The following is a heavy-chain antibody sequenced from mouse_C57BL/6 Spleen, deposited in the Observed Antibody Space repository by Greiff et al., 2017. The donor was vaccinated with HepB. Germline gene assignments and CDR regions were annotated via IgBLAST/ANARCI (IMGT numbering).Heavy chain of an antibody. D-gene: IGHD2-2*01. Sequence: EVMLVESGGGLVKPGGSLKLSCAASGFTFSDYGMHWVRQAPEKGLEWVAYISSGSSTIYYADTVKGRFTIFRDNAKNTLFLQMTSLRSEDTAMYYCARLYGYDDYLDYWGQGTTLTVSS. V-gene: IGHV5-17*01. CDR2: ISSGSSTI. J-gene: IGHJ2*01. CDR3: ARLYGYDDYLDY. CDR1: GFTFSDYG.